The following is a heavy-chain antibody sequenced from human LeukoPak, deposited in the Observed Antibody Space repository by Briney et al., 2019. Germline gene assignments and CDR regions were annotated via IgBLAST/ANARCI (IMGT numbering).Heavy chain of an antibody. J-gene: IGHJ4*02. V-gene: IGHV4-39*01. CDR3: ARQGIASAGAGTDY. CDR2: IYYRGST. D-gene: IGHD6-13*01. Sequence: SETLSLTCTVSGGSISNSSYYWGWIRQPPGKGLEWPGSIYYRGSTYYNPSLKSRVTISVATSKNQFSLKLSSVTAADTAVFYCARQGIASAGAGTDYWGQGTLVTVSS. CDR1: GGSISNSSYY.